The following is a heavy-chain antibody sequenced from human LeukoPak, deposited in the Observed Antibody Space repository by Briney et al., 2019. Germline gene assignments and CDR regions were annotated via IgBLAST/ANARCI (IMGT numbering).Heavy chain of an antibody. CDR3: ARSIYSTGWYDY. CDR1: GGSISSYY. V-gene: IGHV4-4*07. Sequence: SETLSLTCTVSGGSISSYYWSWIRQPPGKGLEWIGRIYTSGSTNYNPSLKSRVTMSVDTSKNQFSLKLSSVTAADTGVYYCARSIYSTGWYDYWGQGTLVTVSS. CDR2: IYTSGST. J-gene: IGHJ4*02. D-gene: IGHD6-19*01.